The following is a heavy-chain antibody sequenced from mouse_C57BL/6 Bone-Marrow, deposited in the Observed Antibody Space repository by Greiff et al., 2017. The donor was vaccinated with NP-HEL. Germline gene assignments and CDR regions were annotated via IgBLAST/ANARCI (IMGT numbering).Heavy chain of an antibody. CDR3: ARARDY. V-gene: IGHV1-50*01. J-gene: IGHJ2*01. CDR1: GYTFTSYW. CDR2: IDPSDSYT. Sequence: QVQLQQPGAELVKPGASVKLSCKASGYTFTSYWLQWVKQRPGQGLEWIGEIDPSDSYTNYNQKFKGKATLTVDTSYSTAYMQLSSLTSEDSAVYYCARARDYWGQGTTLTVSS.